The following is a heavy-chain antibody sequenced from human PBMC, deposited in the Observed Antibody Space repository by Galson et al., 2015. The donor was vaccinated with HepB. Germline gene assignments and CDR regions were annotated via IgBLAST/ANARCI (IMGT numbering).Heavy chain of an antibody. J-gene: IGHJ4*02. CDR2: TTHSGIT. D-gene: IGHD5-18*01. CDR1: GGSFSDYF. CDR3: ARVKPLWFSSLKVPHCFDY. Sequence: TLSLTCAVYGGSFSDYFWTWIRQPPGKGLEWIGQTTHSGITNYNPSLESRVTISVDTSKNQLYLRLSSVTAADTGIYYCARVKPLWFSSLKVPHCFDYWGQGALVTVSS. V-gene: IGHV4-34*01.